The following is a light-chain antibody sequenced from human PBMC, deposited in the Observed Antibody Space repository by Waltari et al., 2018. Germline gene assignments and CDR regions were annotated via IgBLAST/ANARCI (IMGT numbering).Light chain of an antibody. Sequence: QSALTQPASVTGSPGQSITISCTGTSSAVGGYYVSWYQQHPGKAPKLIIYEVFNRPSGVSNRFSGSKSGNTASLSISGLQAEDEADYYCSSYSSSSTRVFGTGTKVTVL. CDR3: SSYSSSSTRV. V-gene: IGLV2-14*01. CDR2: EVF. CDR1: SSAVGGYY. J-gene: IGLJ1*01.